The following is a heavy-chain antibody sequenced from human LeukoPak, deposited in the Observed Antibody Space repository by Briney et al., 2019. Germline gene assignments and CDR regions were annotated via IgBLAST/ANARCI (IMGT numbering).Heavy chain of an antibody. J-gene: IGHJ4*01. CDR1: GGSISSCSYY. CDR3: AIDYDNHRVVY. D-gene: IGHD4/OR15-4a*01. V-gene: IGHV4-39*01. Sequence: SETLSLTCTVAGGSISSCSYYWGWVRQSPGKGLEWIGSIEKSGNTHHNPNNPSLKSRVTISLDTSKNQYSLRLSPVTAADTAVYYCAIDYDNHRVVYWGQGSLVTVSS. CDR2: IEKSGNT.